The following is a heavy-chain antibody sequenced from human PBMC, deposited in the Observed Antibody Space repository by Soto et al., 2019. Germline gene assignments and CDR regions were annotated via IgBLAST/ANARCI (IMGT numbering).Heavy chain of an antibody. CDR1: GFTLDSHV. CDR3: AKEAAKGYCSSGL. J-gene: IGHJ2*01. V-gene: IGHV3-23*01. D-gene: IGHD2-8*02. Sequence: GGSLRLSCAASGFTLDSHVMSWVRQAPGKGLEWVSSISGSDDSTYFADSVKGRFTISRDKSKNTLYMQMNSLRAEDTAIYFSAKEAAKGYCSSGLWGRGPQFTFSS. CDR2: ISGSDDST.